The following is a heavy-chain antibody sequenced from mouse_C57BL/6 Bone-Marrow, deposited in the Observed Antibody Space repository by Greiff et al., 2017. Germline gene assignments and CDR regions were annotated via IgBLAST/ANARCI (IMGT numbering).Heavy chain of an antibody. CDR1: GFTFSDFY. Sequence: DVKLVESGGGLVQSGRSLRLSCATSGFTFSDFYMEWVRQAPGKGLEWIAASRNKANDYTTEYSASVKGRFIVSRDTSQSILYLQMNALRAEDTAIYYCARDGYYGSSYDPFAYWGQGTLVTVSA. J-gene: IGHJ3*01. CDR2: SRNKANDYTT. D-gene: IGHD1-1*01. CDR3: ARDGYYGSSYDPFAY. V-gene: IGHV7-1*01.